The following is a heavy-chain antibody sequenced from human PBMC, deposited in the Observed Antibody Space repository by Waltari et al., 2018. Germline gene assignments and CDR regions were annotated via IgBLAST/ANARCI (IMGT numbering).Heavy chain of an antibody. D-gene: IGHD5-12*01. V-gene: IGHV1-3*01. J-gene: IGHJ6*02. CDR1: GYTFTSYA. CDR3: ARVATIGFGYYYGMDV. CDR2: INAGNGNT. Sequence: QVQLVQSGAEVKKPGASVKVSCKASGYTFTSYAMHWVRQAPGQRLEWMGWINAGNGNTKYSQKFQGRVTITRDTSASTAYMELSSLRSEDTAVYYCARVATIGFGYYYGMDVWGQGTTVTVSS.